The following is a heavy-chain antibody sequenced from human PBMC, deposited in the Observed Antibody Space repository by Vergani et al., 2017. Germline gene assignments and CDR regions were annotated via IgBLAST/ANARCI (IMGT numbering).Heavy chain of an antibody. CDR2: IYYNGNT. Sequence: QVQLQQWGGGLVKPSETLSLTCTVSGGSISSSTSYYWTWIRQSPGKGLEFIGLIYYNGNTYYDPSLKSRVTMSVDTSKNQFSLKLTSVTAADTSVYYCVRQGYAYGYFDSWGHGILVTVSS. V-gene: IGHV4-39*01. J-gene: IGHJ4*01. CDR1: GGSISSSTSYY. D-gene: IGHD5-18*01. CDR3: VRQGYAYGYFDS.